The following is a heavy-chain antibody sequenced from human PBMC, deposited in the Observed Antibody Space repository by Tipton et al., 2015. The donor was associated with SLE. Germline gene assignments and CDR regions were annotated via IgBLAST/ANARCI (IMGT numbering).Heavy chain of an antibody. CDR3: ARANGVVGGQVPYWYFEV. Sequence: GLVKPSETLSLTCTVSGGSIRSYYWSWIRQPPGKGLEWVGSSYYRGTANYNPSLDSRGTISLDTSKNQVSLRLISVTAADTAVYYCARANGVVGGQVPYWYFEVWGRGTLVSVSS. CDR2: SYYRGTA. J-gene: IGHJ2*01. V-gene: IGHV4-59*01. CDR1: GGSIRSYY. D-gene: IGHD1-26*01.